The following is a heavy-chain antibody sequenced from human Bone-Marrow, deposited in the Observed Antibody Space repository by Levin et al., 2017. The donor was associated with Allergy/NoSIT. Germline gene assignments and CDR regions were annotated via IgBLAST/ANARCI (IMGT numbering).Heavy chain of an antibody. CDR2: INPNSGGT. V-gene: IGHV1-2*02. CDR3: ARGGSRLSD. D-gene: IGHD2-15*01. J-gene: IGHJ4*02. CDR1: GYTFTGYY. Sequence: ASVKVSCKTSGYTFTGYYIHWVRQAPGQGLEWMGWINPNSGGTNYSEKFQGRVTLTRDTSISTAYMELSRLRSDDTAVFYCARGGSRLSDWGQGILVTVSS.